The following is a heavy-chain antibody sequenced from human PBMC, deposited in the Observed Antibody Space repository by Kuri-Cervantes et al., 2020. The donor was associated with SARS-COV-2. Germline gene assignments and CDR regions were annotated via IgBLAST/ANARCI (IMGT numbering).Heavy chain of an antibody. CDR2: IKQDGSEK. CDR3: ARIPGYSSGWLAFDI. Sequence: GALRLSCAASGFTFSSYWMSWVRQAPGKGLEWVANIKQDGSEKYYVDSVKGRFTISRDNAKNSLYLQMNSLRAEDTAVYYCARIPGYSSGWLAFDIWGQGTMVTVSS. CDR1: GFTFSSYW. V-gene: IGHV3-7*04. J-gene: IGHJ3*02. D-gene: IGHD6-19*01.